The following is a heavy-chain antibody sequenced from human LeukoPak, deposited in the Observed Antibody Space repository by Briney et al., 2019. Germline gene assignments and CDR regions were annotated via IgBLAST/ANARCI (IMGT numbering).Heavy chain of an antibody. Sequence: GGSLRLSCAASGFTFISYGMHWVRQAPGKGLEWVAVISYDGSNKYYTDSVKGRFTISRDNSKKTLHLQMNSLRPEDTAVYYCAKGLGSGSYYNDIDYWGQGTLVTVSS. V-gene: IGHV3-30*18. CDR1: GFTFISYG. J-gene: IGHJ4*02. CDR3: AKGLGSGSYYNDIDY. CDR2: ISYDGSNK. D-gene: IGHD3-10*01.